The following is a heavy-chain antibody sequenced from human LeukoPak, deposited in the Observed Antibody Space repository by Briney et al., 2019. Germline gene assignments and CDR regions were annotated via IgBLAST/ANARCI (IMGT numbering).Heavy chain of an antibody. Sequence: PSETLSLTCIVSGGSISSSNYYWGWIRQPPGKGLEWIGSIYYSGSTYYNPSLKGRVTISVDTSKNQFSLKLSSVTAADTAVYYCARDSIAARRAGSWFDPWGQGTLVTVSS. CDR1: GGSISSSNYY. V-gene: IGHV4-39*02. D-gene: IGHD6-6*01. CDR2: IYYSGST. CDR3: ARDSIAARRAGSWFDP. J-gene: IGHJ5*02.